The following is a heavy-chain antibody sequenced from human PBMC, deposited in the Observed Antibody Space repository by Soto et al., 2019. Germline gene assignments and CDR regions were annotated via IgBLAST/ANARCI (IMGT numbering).Heavy chain of an antibody. V-gene: IGHV3-23*01. J-gene: IGHJ4*02. CDR3: AKGRDGYWNYYFDY. Sequence: GVLRLSCAASGFTFSSYAMSWVRQAPGKGLEWVSAISGSGGSTYYADSVKGRFTISRDNSKNTLYLQMNSLRAEDTAVYYCAKGRDGYWNYYFDYWGQGTLVTVSS. D-gene: IGHD1-1*01. CDR1: GFTFSSYA. CDR2: ISGSGGST.